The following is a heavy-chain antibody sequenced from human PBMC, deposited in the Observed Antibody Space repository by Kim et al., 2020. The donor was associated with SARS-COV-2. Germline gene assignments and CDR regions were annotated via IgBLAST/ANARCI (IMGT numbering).Heavy chain of an antibody. D-gene: IGHD3-22*01. V-gene: IGHV1-2*02. CDR3: ARGAHHSDTSTSRFDY. CDR2: INPNSGGT. CDR1: GYIFTDYY. Sequence: ASVKVSCKASGYIFTDYYIHWVRQAPGQGLEWMGWINPNSGGTSYAQRFQGRVTMARDTSINTAYMELSRLRSDDTAVYYCARGAHHSDTSTSRFDYWGQGTLVTVSS. J-gene: IGHJ4*02.